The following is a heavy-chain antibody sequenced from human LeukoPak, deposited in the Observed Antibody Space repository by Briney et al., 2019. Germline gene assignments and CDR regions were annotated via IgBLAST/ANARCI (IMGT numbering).Heavy chain of an antibody. J-gene: IGHJ6*03. CDR2: IYHSGST. V-gene: IGHV4-30-2*01. D-gene: IGHD1-26*01. CDR1: GGSISSGGYY. CDR3: ARGVGAPYYYYYMDV. Sequence: SETLSLTCTVSGGSISSGGYYWSWIRQPPGKGLEWIGYIYHSGSTYYNPSLKSRVTISVDRSKNQFSLKLSSVTAADTAVYYCARGVGAPYYYYYMDVWGKGTTVTVSS.